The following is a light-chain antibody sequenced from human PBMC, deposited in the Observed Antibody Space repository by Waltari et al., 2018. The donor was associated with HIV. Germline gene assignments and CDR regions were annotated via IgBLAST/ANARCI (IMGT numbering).Light chain of an antibody. CDR3: QKYNNWLRT. V-gene: IGKV3-15*01. Sequence: VVTQSPATLSVSPGESATLSCRAGQGGRSNLAGYKQKPGEGPGLLIYGGSTRATDIPARVRGSGDGEEFTRTRSGLQSEELAVYYWQKYNNWLRTCGQGTKVEIK. CDR2: GGS. CDR1: QGGRSN. J-gene: IGKJ1*01.